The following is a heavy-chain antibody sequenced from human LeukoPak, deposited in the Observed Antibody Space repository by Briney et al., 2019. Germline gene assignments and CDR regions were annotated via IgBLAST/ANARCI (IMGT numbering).Heavy chain of an antibody. Sequence: GGSLRLSCAASGFTFSSYWMSWVRQAPGKGLEWVANIKKDGSEKYYVDSVKGRFTISRDNAKASLYLQMNSLRAEDTAVYYCARVSRLYYMDVWGKGTTVTVSS. CDR2: IKKDGSEK. J-gene: IGHJ6*03. V-gene: IGHV3-7*01. CDR3: ARVSRLYYMDV. CDR1: GFTFSSYW.